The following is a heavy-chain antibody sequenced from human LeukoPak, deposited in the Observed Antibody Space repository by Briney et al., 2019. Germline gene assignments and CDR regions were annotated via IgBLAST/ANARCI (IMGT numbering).Heavy chain of an antibody. CDR3: ARSPANPDYYDSSGYCDY. V-gene: IGHV5-10-1*01. J-gene: IGHJ4*02. Sequence: PGESLKISCKGSGYSFTSYWISWVRQMPGKGLEWMGRIDPSDSYTNYSPSFQGHVTISADKSISTAYLQWSSLKASDTVMYYCARSPANPDYYDSSGYCDYWGQGTLVTVSS. CDR2: IDPSDSYT. D-gene: IGHD3-22*01. CDR1: GYSFTSYW.